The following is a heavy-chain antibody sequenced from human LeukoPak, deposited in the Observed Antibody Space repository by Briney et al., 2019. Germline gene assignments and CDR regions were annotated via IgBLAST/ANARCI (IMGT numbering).Heavy chain of an antibody. D-gene: IGHD4-11*01. CDR2: IWSDGSNQ. V-gene: IGHV3-33*06. CDR1: KFTFSHYG. Sequence: PGGSLRLSCAASKFTFSHYGMHWVRQAPGKGLQWVAVIWSDGSNQYYADSVKGRFTISRDNSNNMVYLQMNSLRADDTGVYYCAKDAQRGFDYSNSPEYWGQGALVTVSS. CDR3: AKDAQRGFDYSNSPEY. J-gene: IGHJ4*02.